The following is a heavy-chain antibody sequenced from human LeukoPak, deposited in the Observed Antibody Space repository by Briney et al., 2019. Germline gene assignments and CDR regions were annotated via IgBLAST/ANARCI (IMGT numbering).Heavy chain of an antibody. J-gene: IGHJ4*02. V-gene: IGHV3-20*04. CDR3: ARDDGGLFDY. Sequence: VGSLRLSCAASGFTFDDYGMSWVRQAPGKGLEWVSGINWNGGSTGYADSVKGRFTISRDHAKNSLYLQMNSLRAEDTALYYCARDDGGLFDYWGQGTLVTVSS. CDR2: INWNGGST. CDR1: GFTFDDYG. D-gene: IGHD3-10*01.